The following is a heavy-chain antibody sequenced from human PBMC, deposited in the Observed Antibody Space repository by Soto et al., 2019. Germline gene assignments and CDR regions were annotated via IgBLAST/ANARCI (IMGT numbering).Heavy chain of an antibody. CDR1: GFTFSSYS. J-gene: IGHJ6*02. V-gene: IGHV3-21*01. D-gene: IGHD1-26*01. CDR2: ISSSSSYI. Sequence: EVQLVESGGGLVKPGGSLRLSCAASGFTFSSYSMNWVRQAPGKGLEWVSSISSSSSYIYYADSVKGRFTISRDNAKNSLYLQMNSLRAEDTAVYYCARGEWEVLRAPIDVWGQGTTVTVSS. CDR3: ARGEWEVLRAPIDV.